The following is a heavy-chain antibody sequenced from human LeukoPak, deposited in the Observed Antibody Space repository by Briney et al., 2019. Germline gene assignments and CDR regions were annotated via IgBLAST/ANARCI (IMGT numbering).Heavy chain of an antibody. J-gene: IGHJ6*03. CDR3: ARSLSTSLASGIINYYYYYMDV. V-gene: IGHV4-61*02. Sequence: SETLSLTCTVSGGSISSGSYYWSWIRQPAGKGLEWIGRIYTSGSTNYNPSLKSRVTISVDTSKNQFSLKLSSVTAADTAVYYCARSLSTSLASGIINYYYYYMDVWGKGTTVTVSS. CDR1: GGSISSGSYY. CDR2: IYTSGST. D-gene: IGHD2-2*01.